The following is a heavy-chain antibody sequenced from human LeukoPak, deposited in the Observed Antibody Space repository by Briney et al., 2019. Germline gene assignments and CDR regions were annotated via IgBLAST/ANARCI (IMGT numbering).Heavy chain of an antibody. CDR2: ISSSSTYI. J-gene: IGHJ3*02. V-gene: IGHV3-21*01. CDR3: ARYRSSPIKAFDT. CDR1: GFSFRSYS. Sequence: GGSLRLSCAASGFSFRSYSMNWVRQAPGKGLEWVSFISSSSTYIYYADSMKGRFTISRDNAKNLLFLQMNSLRAEDTAVYFCARYRSSPIKAFDTWGQGTMVTAS. D-gene: IGHD6-6*01.